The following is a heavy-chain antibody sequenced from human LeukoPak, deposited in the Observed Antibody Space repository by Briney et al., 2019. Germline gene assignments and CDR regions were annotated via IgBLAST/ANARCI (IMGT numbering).Heavy chain of an antibody. CDR1: GGSISSYY. J-gene: IGHJ4*02. Sequence: PSETLSLTCTVSGGSISSYYWSWIRQPPGKGLEWIGYIYYSGSTNYNPSLKSRVTISVDTSRNQFSLKLSSVTAADTAVYYCAREGPGELERTFDYWGQGTLVTVSS. CDR2: IYYSGST. V-gene: IGHV4-59*01. CDR3: AREGPGELERTFDY. D-gene: IGHD1-26*01.